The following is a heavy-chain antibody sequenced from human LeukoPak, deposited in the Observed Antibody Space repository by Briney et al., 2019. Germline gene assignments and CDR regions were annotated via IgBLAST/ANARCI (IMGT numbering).Heavy chain of an antibody. CDR1: GYTFTSYD. CDR3: ALGDYYDSSGYPGELDY. V-gene: IGHV1-8*03. CDR2: MNPNSGNT. Sequence: ASVKVSCKASGYTFTSYDINWVRQATGQGLEWMGWMNPNSGNTGYAQKFQGSVTITADESTSTAYMELSSLRSEDTAVYYCALGDYYDSSGYPGELDYWGQGTLVTVSS. J-gene: IGHJ4*02. D-gene: IGHD3-22*01.